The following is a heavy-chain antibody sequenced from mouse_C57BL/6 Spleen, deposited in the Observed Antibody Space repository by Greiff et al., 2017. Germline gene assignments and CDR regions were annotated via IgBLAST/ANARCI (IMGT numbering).Heavy chain of an antibody. J-gene: IGHJ3*01. D-gene: IGHD1-1*01. Sequence: EVQLQQSGPELVKPGASVKISCKASGYTFTDYYMNWVKQSHGKSLEWIGDINPNNGGTSYNQKFKGKATLTVDKSSSTAYMELRSLTSADSAVYYCASEWNYYGSSSWFDYWGQGTLVTVSA. CDR1: GYTFTDYY. CDR2: INPNNGGT. V-gene: IGHV1-26*01. CDR3: ASEWNYYGSSSWFDY.